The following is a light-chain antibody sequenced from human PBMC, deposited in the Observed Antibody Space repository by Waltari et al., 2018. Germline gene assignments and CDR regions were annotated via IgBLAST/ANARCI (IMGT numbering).Light chain of an antibody. Sequence: QFVLTPPPSVSGAPGQRVATSRTGGSSNIGAGHAVSWCQHLPGPAPTLLIFGNNNRPSGVPDRFSGSRSGTSASLAITGLQAEDEALYYCQSYDISLSADVVFGGGTQLTVL. CDR2: GNN. CDR3: QSYDISLSADVV. CDR1: SSNIGAGHA. J-gene: IGLJ2*01. V-gene: IGLV1-40*01.